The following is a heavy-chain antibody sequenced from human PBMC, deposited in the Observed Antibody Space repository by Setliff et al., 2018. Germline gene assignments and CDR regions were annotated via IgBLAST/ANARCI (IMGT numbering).Heavy chain of an antibody. CDR3: ARDRGVTATY. Sequence: PGGSLRLSCAASGFTFFYHGMHWVRQAPGQGLEWVAVISYDGRDKYYADSVKGRFTVSRDNSENTLYLHMNNLRPEDTALYYCARDRGVTATYWGQGTLVTVSS. CDR2: ISYDGRDK. V-gene: IGHV3-30*03. J-gene: IGHJ4*02. CDR1: GFTFFYHG. D-gene: IGHD1-20*01.